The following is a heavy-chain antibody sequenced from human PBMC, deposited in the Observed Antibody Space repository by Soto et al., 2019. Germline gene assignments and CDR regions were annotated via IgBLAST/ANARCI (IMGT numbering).Heavy chain of an antibody. D-gene: IGHD2-15*01. CDR3: AREYCSGGSCYQYFQH. J-gene: IGHJ1*01. V-gene: IGHV3-11*01. CDR2: ISSGGGTI. CDR1: GFTFSDYY. Sequence: GGSLRLSCAASGFTFSDYYMSWIRQAPGKGLEWVSYISSGGGTIYYADSVKGRFTISRDNAKSSLYLHMNSLRAEDTAVYYCAREYCSGGSCYQYFQHWGQGTLVTSPQ.